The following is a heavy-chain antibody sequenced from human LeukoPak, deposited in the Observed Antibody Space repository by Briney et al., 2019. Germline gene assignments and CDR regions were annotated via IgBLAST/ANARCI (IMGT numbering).Heavy chain of an antibody. CDR2: IFHTGSI. D-gene: IGHD3-22*01. CDR3: VRMGVSYYYDSSTYYPVAFDV. Sequence: ASETLSLTCAVSGYSISGGYYWGWIRQSPGKGLEWIATIFHTGSIYHNPSLKSRVILSVDASKNQFSLILTSVTAADTAVYYCVRMGVSYYYDSSTYYPVAFDVWGQGTMVTVSS. CDR1: GYSISGGYY. J-gene: IGHJ3*01. V-gene: IGHV4-38-2*01.